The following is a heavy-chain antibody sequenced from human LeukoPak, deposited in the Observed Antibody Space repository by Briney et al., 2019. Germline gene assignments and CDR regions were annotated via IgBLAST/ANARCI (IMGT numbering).Heavy chain of an antibody. CDR3: ARGEYYDILTGYPRFDY. CDR2: IIPIFGTA. V-gene: IGHV1-69*01. J-gene: IGHJ4*02. CDR1: GGTFSSYA. D-gene: IGHD3-9*01. Sequence: SVKVSCKASGGTFSSYAISWVRQAPEQGLEWMGGIIPIFGTANYAQKFQGRVTITADESTSTAYMELSSLRSEDTAVYYCARGEYYDILTGYPRFDYWGQGTLVTVSS.